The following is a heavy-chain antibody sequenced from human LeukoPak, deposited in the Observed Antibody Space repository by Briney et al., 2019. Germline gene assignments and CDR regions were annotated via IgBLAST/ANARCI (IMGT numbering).Heavy chain of an antibody. V-gene: IGHV3-21*01. CDR2: ISSSSSYI. D-gene: IGHD3-22*01. J-gene: IGHJ5*02. CDR3: AREGDYYDSSGYDP. Sequence: GGSLRLSCAASGFTFSSYSMNLVRQAAGKGLEWVSSISSSSSYIYYADSVKGRFTISRDNAKNSLYLQMNSLRAEDTAVYYCAREGDYYDSSGYDPWGQGTLVTVSS. CDR1: GFTFSSYS.